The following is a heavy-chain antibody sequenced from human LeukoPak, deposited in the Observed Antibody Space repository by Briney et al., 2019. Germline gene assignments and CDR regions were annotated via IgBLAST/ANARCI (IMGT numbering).Heavy chain of an antibody. CDR1: GFSFSTQW. J-gene: IGHJ4*02. CDR2: INIDGSST. V-gene: IGHV3-74*01. D-gene: IGHD6-19*01. CDR3: ARGSVGAVAGLFDS. Sequence: GGSLRLSCAASGFSFSTQWMHWVRQAPAKGLVLVSRINIDGSSTTYADSVKGRFTISRDNAKNTLYLQMNSLRAEDTAVYYCARGSVGAVAGLFDSWGQGTLVTVSA.